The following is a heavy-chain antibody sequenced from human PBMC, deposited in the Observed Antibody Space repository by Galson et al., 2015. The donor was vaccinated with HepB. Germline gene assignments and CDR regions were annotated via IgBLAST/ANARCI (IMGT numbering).Heavy chain of an antibody. V-gene: IGHV6-1*01. CDR3: AREEMASNSRAWVLDAFDI. Sequence: CAISGDSVSSNSAAWNWIRQSPSRGLEWLGRTYYRSKWYNDYAISVKSRITTNPDTSKNQFSLHLNSVTPEDTAVYYWAREEMASNSRAWVLDAFDIWGQGTVVTVSS. J-gene: IGHJ3*02. CDR2: TYYRSKWYN. D-gene: IGHD5-24*01. CDR1: GDSVSSNSAA.